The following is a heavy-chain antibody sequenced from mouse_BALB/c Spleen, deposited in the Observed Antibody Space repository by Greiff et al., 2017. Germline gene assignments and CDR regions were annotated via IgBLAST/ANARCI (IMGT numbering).Heavy chain of an antibody. CDR2: IWAGGST. CDR3: ARGHYDYDRAWFAY. J-gene: IGHJ3*01. V-gene: IGHV2-9*02. CDR1: GFSLTSYG. Sequence: QVQLKESGPGLVAPSQSLSITCTVSGFSLTSYGVHWVRQPPGKGLEWLGVIWAGGSTNYNSALMSRLSISKDNSKSQVFLKMNSLQTDDTAMYYCARGHYDYDRAWFAYWGQGTLVTVSA. D-gene: IGHD2-4*01.